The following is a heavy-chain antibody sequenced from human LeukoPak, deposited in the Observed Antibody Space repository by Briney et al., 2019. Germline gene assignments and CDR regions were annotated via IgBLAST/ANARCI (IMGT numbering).Heavy chain of an antibody. CDR2: ISGSGGGT. CDR3: AKKIRAAVGNNWFGP. CDR1: GFTFSSYA. D-gene: IGHD6-13*01. Sequence: PGRSLRLSCAASGFTFSSYAMSWVRQAPGKGLEWVSAISGSGGGTYYADSVKGRFTISRDNSNNTLYLQMNSLRAEDTAVYYCAKKIRAAVGNNWFGPWGQGTLVTVSS. J-gene: IGHJ5*02. V-gene: IGHV3-23*01.